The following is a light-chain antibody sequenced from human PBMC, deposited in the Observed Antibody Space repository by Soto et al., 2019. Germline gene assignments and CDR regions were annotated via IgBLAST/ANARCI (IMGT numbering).Light chain of an antibody. Sequence: QSALTQPPSASGSPGQSVTISCTGTSSDVGGYKYVSWYQQHPGKAPKLMIFEVNKRPSGVPDRFSGSKSGNTASLTVSGLQAEDEADYYCSSYAGSSNLWVFGTGTKLTVL. CDR2: EVN. V-gene: IGLV2-8*01. CDR1: SSDVGGYKY. CDR3: SSYAGSSNLWV. J-gene: IGLJ1*01.